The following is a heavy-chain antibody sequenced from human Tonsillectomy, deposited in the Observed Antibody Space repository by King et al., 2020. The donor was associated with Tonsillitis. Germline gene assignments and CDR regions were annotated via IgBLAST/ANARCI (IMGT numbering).Heavy chain of an antibody. CDR1: GFTFSSYG. J-gene: IGHJ4*02. Sequence: VQLVESGGGVVQPGRSLRLSCAASGFTFSSYGMHWVRQAPGKGLEWVAGISYDGSNKYYVDSVKGRFTISRDNSKNTLYLQLNSLRAEDTAVYYCAKEGRFWEGGYWGQGTLVTVSS. D-gene: IGHD3-3*01. CDR3: AKEGRFWEGGY. V-gene: IGHV3-30*18. CDR2: ISYDGSNK.